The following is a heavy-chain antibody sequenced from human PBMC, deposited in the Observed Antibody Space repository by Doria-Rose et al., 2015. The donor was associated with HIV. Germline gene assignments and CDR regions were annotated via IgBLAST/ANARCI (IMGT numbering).Heavy chain of an antibody. Sequence: QVQLQQWGAGLLKPSEALSLTCAVYGGSFSGYYWSWIRQPPGKGLEWIGEINHSGSTNYNPSLKSRVTISVDTSKNQFSLKVGSGPAADTAVYCCASVPHVVVTALSWFDPWGQGTLVTVSS. CDR2: INHSGST. CDR3: ASVPHVVVTALSWFDP. D-gene: IGHD2-21*02. J-gene: IGHJ5*02. V-gene: IGHV4-34*01. CDR1: GGSFSGYY.